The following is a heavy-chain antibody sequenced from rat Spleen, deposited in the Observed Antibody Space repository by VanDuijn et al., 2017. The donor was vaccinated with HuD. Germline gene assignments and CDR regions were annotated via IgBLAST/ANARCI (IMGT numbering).Heavy chain of an antibody. D-gene: IGHD1-9*01. V-gene: IGHV5-29*01. CDR3: ARRHYGYTDYFDY. CDR1: GFTFSDYY. J-gene: IGHJ2*01. Sequence: EVQLVESDGGLVQPGRSLKLSCAASGFTFSDYYMAWVRQAPTKGLEWVATISYGDRSGHSSTYYRDSVKGRFTISRDNAKSTLSLQMDSLRSEDTATYYCARRHYGYTDYFDYWGQGVMVTVSS. CDR2: ISYGDRSGHSST.